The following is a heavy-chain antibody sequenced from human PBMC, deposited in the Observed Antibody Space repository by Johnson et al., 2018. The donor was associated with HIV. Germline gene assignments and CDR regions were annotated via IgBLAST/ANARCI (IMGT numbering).Heavy chain of an antibody. D-gene: IGHD5-12*01. J-gene: IGHJ3*02. V-gene: IGHV3-30-3*01. CDR3: ARVGVSGYDLAAFDI. CDR1: GFTFSTYA. Sequence: QVQLVESGGGLVQPGGSLRLSCAASGFTFSTYAIHWVRQAPGKGLEWLALLSYDGINKYYADSVKGRFSISRDNSRNTLYLQMSSLRPEDTAVYFCARVGVSGYDLAAFDIWGQGTMVTVSS. CDR2: LSYDGINK.